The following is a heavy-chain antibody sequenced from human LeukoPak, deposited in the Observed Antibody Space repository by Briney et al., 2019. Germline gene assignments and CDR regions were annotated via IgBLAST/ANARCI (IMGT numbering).Heavy chain of an antibody. Sequence: GGSLRLSCAASGFTFSVYYMSWLRQAPGKGLEWVSYISSSGSTIYYADSVKGRFTISRDNAKNSLYLQMNSLRAEDTAVYYCARDRGVGSDYGDFDYWGQGTLVTVSS. D-gene: IGHD4-17*01. V-gene: IGHV3-11*04. CDR2: ISSSGSTI. CDR3: ARDRGVGSDYGDFDY. CDR1: GFTFSVYY. J-gene: IGHJ4*02.